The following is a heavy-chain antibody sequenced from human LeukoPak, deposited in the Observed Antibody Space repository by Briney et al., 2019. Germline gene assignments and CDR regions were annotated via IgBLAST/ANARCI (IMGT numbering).Heavy chain of an antibody. Sequence: PGGSLRLSCAASGFTFSSYAMSWVRQAPGKGLEWVSAISGSGGSTYYADSVKGRFTISRDNSKNTLYLQMNSLRAEDTAVYYCAKTLGSSGYPVDAFDIWGQGTMVTVSS. CDR1: GFTFSSYA. D-gene: IGHD3-22*01. V-gene: IGHV3-23*01. CDR3: AKTLGSSGYPVDAFDI. CDR2: ISGSGGST. J-gene: IGHJ3*02.